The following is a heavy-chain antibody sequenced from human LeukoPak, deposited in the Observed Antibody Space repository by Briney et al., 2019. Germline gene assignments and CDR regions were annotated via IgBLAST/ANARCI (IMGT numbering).Heavy chain of an antibody. CDR1: GYTFTSYG. Sequence: ASVKVSRKASGYTFTSYGISWVRQAPGQGLEWVGWISAYNGNTNYAQKLQGRVTMTTDTSTSTAYMELRSLRSDDTAVYYCATDSSGYAEYFQHWGQGTLVTVSS. CDR3: ATDSSGYAEYFQH. J-gene: IGHJ1*01. CDR2: ISAYNGNT. V-gene: IGHV1-18*01. D-gene: IGHD6-19*01.